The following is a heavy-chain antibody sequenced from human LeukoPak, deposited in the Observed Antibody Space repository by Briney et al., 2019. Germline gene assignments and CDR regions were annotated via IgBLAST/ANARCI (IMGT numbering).Heavy chain of an antibody. CDR2: ISGSGGST. CDR1: GLTFSSYA. J-gene: IGHJ4*02. Sequence: PGGSLRLSCAASGLTFSSYAMSWVRQAPGKGLEWVSAISGSGGSTYYADSVKGRFTISRDNAKNSLYLQMNSLRAEDTAVYYCARDQLVPEFDYWGQGTLVTVSS. D-gene: IGHD6-6*01. CDR3: ARDQLVPEFDY. V-gene: IGHV3-23*01.